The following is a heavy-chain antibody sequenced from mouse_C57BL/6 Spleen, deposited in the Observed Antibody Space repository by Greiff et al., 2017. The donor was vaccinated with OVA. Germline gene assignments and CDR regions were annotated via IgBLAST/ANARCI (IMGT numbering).Heavy chain of an antibody. CDR3: AYDYEGADY. CDR1: GYTFTDYE. D-gene: IGHD2-4*01. Sequence: QVQLHQSGAELVRPGASVTLSCKASGYTFTDYEMHWVKQTPVHGLEWIGAIDPETGGTAYNQKFKGKAILTADKSSSTAYMELRSLTSEDSAVYYGAYDYEGADYWGQGTTLTVSS. CDR2: IDPETGGT. J-gene: IGHJ2*01. V-gene: IGHV1-15*01.